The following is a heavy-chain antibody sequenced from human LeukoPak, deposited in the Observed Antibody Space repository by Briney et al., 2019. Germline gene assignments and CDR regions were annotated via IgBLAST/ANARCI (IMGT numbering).Heavy chain of an antibody. J-gene: IGHJ4*02. CDR3: VRDRQHCSGGNCYSEDLPDS. Sequence: PSETLSLTCTVSSGSISSNNHYWGWIRQPQGKGLEWIGSIDYSGNTDYSPSLKCRVTISVDTSKKQFYLKINSVTAADTAVYYCVRDRQHCSGGNCYSEDLPDSWGQGTLVTVSS. V-gene: IGHV4-39*07. CDR1: SGSISSNNHY. CDR2: IDYSGNT. D-gene: IGHD2-15*01.